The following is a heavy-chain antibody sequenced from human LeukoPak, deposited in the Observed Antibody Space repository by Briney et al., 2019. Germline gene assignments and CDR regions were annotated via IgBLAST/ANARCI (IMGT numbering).Heavy chain of an antibody. Sequence: GGSLRLSCAASKFTFSTYSMNWVRQAPGKGLEWVSYISSSSSSINYADSVKGRFTISRDNAKNSLYLQMNSLRAEDTAVYYCARGGELSGYHYYMDVWGKGTTVTVSS. CDR1: KFTFSTYS. CDR3: ARGGELSGYHYYMDV. J-gene: IGHJ6*03. V-gene: IGHV3-48*01. D-gene: IGHD1-26*01. CDR2: ISSSSSSI.